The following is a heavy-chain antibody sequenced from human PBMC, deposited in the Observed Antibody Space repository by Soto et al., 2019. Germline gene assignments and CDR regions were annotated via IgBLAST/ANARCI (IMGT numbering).Heavy chain of an antibody. D-gene: IGHD5-18*01. CDR1: GGTFSSYA. CDR3: ARDLGVDTAMASYVMDV. V-gene: IGHV1-69*01. Sequence: QVQLVQSGAEVKKPGSSVKVSCKASGGTFSSYAISWVRQAPGQGLEWVGGIIPIFGTANYAQKFQGRVTITADESTSTDYMELSSLRSEDTTVYYCARDLGVDTAMASYVMDVWGQGTTVTVSS. J-gene: IGHJ6*02. CDR2: IIPIFGTA.